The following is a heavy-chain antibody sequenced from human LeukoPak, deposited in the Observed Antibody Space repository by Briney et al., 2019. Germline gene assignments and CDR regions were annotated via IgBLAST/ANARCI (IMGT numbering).Heavy chain of an antibody. CDR2: IYYSGST. CDR3: AGTGIAVA. J-gene: IGHJ4*02. CDR1: GGSISSYY. V-gene: IGHV4-59*08. Sequence: PSETLSLTCTVSGGSISSYYWSWIRQPPGKGLEWIGYIYYSGSTNYNPSLKSRVTISVDRSKKQFSLKLSSVTAADTAVYYCAGTGIAVAWGQGTLVTVSS. D-gene: IGHD6-19*01.